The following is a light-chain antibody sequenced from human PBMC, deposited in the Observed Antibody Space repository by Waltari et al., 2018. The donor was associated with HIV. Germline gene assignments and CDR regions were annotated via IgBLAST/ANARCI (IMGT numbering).Light chain of an antibody. CDR1: QIISKS. CDR2: SAT. J-gene: IGKJ3*01. V-gene: IGKV1-39*01. Sequence: DIRMTQSPSPLSASPGDRVTITCRTSQIISKSLNWYWQKPGRAPQLLIYSATSLQRGVSSRFSGSGSASGTEFTLTINNFQPEDFATYYCQQSFMIPLTFGPGTKVDIK. CDR3: QQSFMIPLT.